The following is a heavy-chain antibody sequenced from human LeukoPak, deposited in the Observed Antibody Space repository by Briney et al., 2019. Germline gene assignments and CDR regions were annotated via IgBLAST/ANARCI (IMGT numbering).Heavy chain of an antibody. CDR2: INPKSGDT. V-gene: IGHV1-2*02. J-gene: IGHJ3*02. D-gene: IGHD3-3*01. Sequence: ASVKVSCKASGYTFTGYYMHWVRQAPGKGLEWMGWINPKSGDTNYAQKFQGRVTMTRDTSIRTAYMELSRLRSDDTAVYYSASHWGFLESSANACDIWGEGTMVTVSS. CDR3: ASHWGFLESSANACDI. CDR1: GYTFTGYY.